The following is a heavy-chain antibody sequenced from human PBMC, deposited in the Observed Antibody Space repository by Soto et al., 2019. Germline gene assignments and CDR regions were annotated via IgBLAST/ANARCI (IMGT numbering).Heavy chain of an antibody. CDR3: ASGGNWFDF. CDR2: MYYNGNI. Sequence: SETLSLTCNVSGGSISNYYWTWVRQSPEKGLEWIGYMYYNGNINYNPSLKSRVTISIDTSKNQFSLTLKSVTAADTAVYYCASGGNWFDFWGQGTLVTVS. V-gene: IGHV4-59*01. D-gene: IGHD3-16*01. CDR1: GGSISNYY. J-gene: IGHJ5*01.